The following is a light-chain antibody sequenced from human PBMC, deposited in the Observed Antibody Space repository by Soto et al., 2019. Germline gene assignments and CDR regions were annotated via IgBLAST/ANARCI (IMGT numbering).Light chain of an antibody. V-gene: IGKV3-20*01. J-gene: IGKJ1*01. CDR3: QQYGSSPPWT. CDR1: QSVSRY. CDR2: DAS. Sequence: EIVLTQSPATLSLSPGERATLSCRASQSVSRYLSWYQQKPGQAPRLLIYDASNRATGIPVRFSGSGSGTDFTLTISRLEPEDFAVYYCQQYGSSPPWTFGQGIKVDIK.